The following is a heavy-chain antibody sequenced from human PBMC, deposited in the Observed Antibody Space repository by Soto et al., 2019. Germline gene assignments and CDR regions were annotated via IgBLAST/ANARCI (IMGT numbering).Heavy chain of an antibody. Sequence: ASVKVSCKASGGTFSSYTISWVRQAPGQGLEWMGRIIPILGIANYAQKFQGRVTITADKSTSTAYMELSSLRSEDTAVYYCASAGGDCSGGSCYPADRYYYYYYMDVWGKGTTVTVSS. CDR3: ASAGGDCSGGSCYPADRYYYYYYMDV. D-gene: IGHD2-15*01. J-gene: IGHJ6*03. V-gene: IGHV1-69*02. CDR1: GGTFSSYT. CDR2: IIPILGIA.